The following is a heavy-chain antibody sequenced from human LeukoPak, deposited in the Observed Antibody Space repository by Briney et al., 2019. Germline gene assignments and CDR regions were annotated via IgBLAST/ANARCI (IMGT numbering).Heavy chain of an antibody. J-gene: IGHJ4*02. Sequence: GGSLRLSCAASGFTFSSYAMNWVRQAPGKGLEWVAVISYDGSNKYYADSVKGRFTISRDNSKNTLYLQMNSLRAEDTAVYYCARGGSSSSWFYYFDYWGQGTLVTVSS. CDR3: ARGGSSSSWFYYFDY. CDR1: GFTFSSYA. V-gene: IGHV3-30-3*01. D-gene: IGHD6-13*01. CDR2: ISYDGSNK.